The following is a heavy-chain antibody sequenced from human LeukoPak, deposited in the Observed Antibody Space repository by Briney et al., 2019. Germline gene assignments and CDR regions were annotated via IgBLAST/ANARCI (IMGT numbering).Heavy chain of an antibody. V-gene: IGHV3-30*02. J-gene: IGHJ4*02. Sequence: GGSLRLSYAASGFTFTSHGMHWVRQAPGKGLEWVAFTRNDGNNKYYAGSVKGRFTISRDNSKNTLSLQMNSLRTEDTAVYYCARDRDWAFDYWGQGILVTVSS. CDR2: TRNDGNNK. CDR1: GFTFTSHG. CDR3: ARDRDWAFDY. D-gene: IGHD2-21*01.